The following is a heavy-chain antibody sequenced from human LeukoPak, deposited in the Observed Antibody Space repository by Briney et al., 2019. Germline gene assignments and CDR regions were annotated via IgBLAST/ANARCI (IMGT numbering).Heavy chain of an antibody. CDR3: ASQTPLYDFWSGYSLPI. J-gene: IGHJ3*02. V-gene: IGHV4-39*01. CDR1: GGSISSSSYY. CDR2: IYYSGST. Sequence: SETLSLTCTVSGGSISSSSYYWGWIRQPPGKGLEWIGSIYYSGSTYYNPSLKSRVTISVDTSKNQFSLKLSSVTAADTAVYYCASQTPLYDFWSGYSLPIWGQGTMVTVSS. D-gene: IGHD3-3*01.